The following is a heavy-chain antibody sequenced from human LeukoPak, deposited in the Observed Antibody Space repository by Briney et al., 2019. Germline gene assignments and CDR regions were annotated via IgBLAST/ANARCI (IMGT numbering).Heavy chain of an antibody. Sequence: SETLSLTCTVSGGSISSSSYYWGWIRQPPGKGLEWIGSIYYSGSTYYNPSLKSRVTISVDTSKNQFSLKLSSVTAADTAVYYCARRESGRAFDIWGQGTMVTVSS. CDR1: GGSISSSSYY. V-gene: IGHV4-39*01. J-gene: IGHJ3*02. D-gene: IGHD3-10*01. CDR2: IYYSGST. CDR3: ARRESGRAFDI.